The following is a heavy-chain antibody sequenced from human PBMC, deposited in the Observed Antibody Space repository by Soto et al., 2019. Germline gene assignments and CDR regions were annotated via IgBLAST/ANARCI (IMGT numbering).Heavy chain of an antibody. CDR1: GFSLSTSGMC. Sequence: SGPTLVNPTQTLTLTCTFSGFSLSTSGMCVSWIRQPPGKALEWLARIDWDDDKYYSTSLKTRLTISKDTSKNQVVLTMTNMDPVDTATYYCARMRLSHYYYYSMDVWGKGTTVTVSS. J-gene: IGHJ6*03. V-gene: IGHV2-70*11. CDR3: ARMRLSHYYYYSMDV. CDR2: IDWDDDK.